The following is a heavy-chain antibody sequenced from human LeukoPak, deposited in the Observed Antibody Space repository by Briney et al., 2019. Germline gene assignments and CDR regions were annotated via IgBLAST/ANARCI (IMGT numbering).Heavy chain of an antibody. CDR1: GGSISSYY. D-gene: IGHD3-22*01. J-gene: IGHJ4*02. CDR3: ARYPRGGYFDY. V-gene: IGHV4-59*08. CDR2: IYYSGST. Sequence: SETLSLTCTVSGGSISSYYWSWIRQPPGKGLEWIGYIYYSGSTNDNPSLKSRVTISVDTSKNQFSLKLSSVTAADTAVYYCARYPRGGYFDYWGQGTLVTVSS.